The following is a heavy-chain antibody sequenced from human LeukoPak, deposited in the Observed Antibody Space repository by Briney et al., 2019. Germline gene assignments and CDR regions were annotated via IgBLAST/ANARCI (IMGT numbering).Heavy chain of an antibody. Sequence: PSGSLTLSCAASGFTFRSYAMTWVRQAPGKGLEWVSGITASGGSKYYAAPVKRRFTISRDNSKDTLYLQINGMRVEDTAIYYWAKDREPAAVGWFEPWGQGTLVTVSS. D-gene: IGHD6-13*01. CDR1: GFTFRSYA. J-gene: IGHJ5*02. CDR3: AKDREPAAVGWFEP. CDR2: ITASGGSK. V-gene: IGHV3-23*01.